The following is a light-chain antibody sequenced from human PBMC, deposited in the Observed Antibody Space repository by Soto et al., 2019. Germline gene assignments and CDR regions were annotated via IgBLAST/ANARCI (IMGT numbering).Light chain of an antibody. CDR2: EGS. CDR3: CSYAGSSNVV. V-gene: IGLV2-23*01. Sequence: QSVLTQPASVSGSPGQSITISCTGTSSDVGSYNLVSWYQQHPGKAPKHMIYEGSKRPSGVSNRFSGSKSGNTASLTISGLQAEDEADYYCCSYAGSSNVVFGGGTKVTVL. CDR1: SSDVGSYNL. J-gene: IGLJ2*01.